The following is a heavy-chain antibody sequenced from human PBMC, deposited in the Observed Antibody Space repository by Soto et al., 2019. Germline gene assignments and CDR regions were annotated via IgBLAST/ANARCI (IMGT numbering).Heavy chain of an antibody. CDR2: SNHSGST. CDR1: GGSFSGYY. CDR3: ARGLSGNWNNPRWGYYFDY. V-gene: IGHV4-34*01. J-gene: IGHJ4*02. D-gene: IGHD1-20*01. Sequence: PSETLSLTCAVYGGSFSGYYWSWIRQPPGKGLEWIGESNHSGSTNYNPSLKSRVTISVDTSKNQFSLKLSSVTAADTAVYYCARGLSGNWNNPRWGYYFDYWGQGTLVTVSS.